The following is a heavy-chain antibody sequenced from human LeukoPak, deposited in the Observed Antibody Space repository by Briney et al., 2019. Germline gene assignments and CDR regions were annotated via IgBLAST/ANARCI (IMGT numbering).Heavy chain of an antibody. CDR1: GGSISSYH. CDR2: TYNSGST. J-gene: IGHJ3*02. CDR3: AGGIFGVVINAFHI. V-gene: IGHV4-59*01. Sequence: PSETLSLTCTVSGGSISSYHWSWSRQPPGKELEWIGDTYNSGSTNYNHSLKSRVTISVDTSKNQFSLKLSSVTAADTAVYYCAGGIFGVVINAFHIWGQGTMVTVSS. D-gene: IGHD3-3*01.